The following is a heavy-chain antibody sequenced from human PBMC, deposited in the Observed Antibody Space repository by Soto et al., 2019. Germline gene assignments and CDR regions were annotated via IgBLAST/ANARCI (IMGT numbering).Heavy chain of an antibody. J-gene: IGHJ5*02. D-gene: IGHD3-10*01. CDR1: GFTFSTYW. CDR3: ARDYMLRGRDSNWFDP. Sequence: EVQLVESGGGLVQPGGSLRLSCAASGFTFSTYWMHWVRQAPGKGLVWVARIKSDGSSTTYADPVKGRFAISRDNAKNTLYLQMNSLRGEDTAVYYCARDYMLRGRDSNWFDPWGQGTLVTVSS. V-gene: IGHV3-74*01. CDR2: IKSDGSST.